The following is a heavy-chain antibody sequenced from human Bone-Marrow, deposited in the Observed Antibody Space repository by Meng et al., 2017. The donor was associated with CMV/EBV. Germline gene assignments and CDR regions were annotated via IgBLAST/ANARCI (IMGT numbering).Heavy chain of an antibody. CDR3: ARGPKRVRGVVVLYYFDY. CDR1: GGSFSGYY. Sequence: SEPLSLPCAVHGGSFSGYYWSWIRQPPGKGLEWIGEINHSGSTNYNPSLKSRVTISVDTSKNQFSLKLSSVTAADTAVYYCARGPKRVRGVVVLYYFDYWGQGTLVTVSS. CDR2: INHSGST. V-gene: IGHV4-34*01. J-gene: IGHJ4*02. D-gene: IGHD3-10*01.